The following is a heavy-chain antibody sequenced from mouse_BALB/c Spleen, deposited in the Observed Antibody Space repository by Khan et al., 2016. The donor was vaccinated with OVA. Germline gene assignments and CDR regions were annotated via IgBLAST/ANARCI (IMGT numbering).Heavy chain of an antibody. J-gene: IGHJ4*01. CDR2: LWGGGST. Sequence: VQLQESGPGLVAPSQSLSITCTVSGFSLTHYGVSWIRQPPGKGLEWLGVLWGGGSTYYNSALKSRLSISKDNSKSQVLLKMSSLQTDDTAMYYCAKGVWSYYFALDYWGQGTSVTVSS. CDR1: GFSLTHYG. V-gene: IGHV2-6-5*01. CDR3: AKGVWSYYFALDY.